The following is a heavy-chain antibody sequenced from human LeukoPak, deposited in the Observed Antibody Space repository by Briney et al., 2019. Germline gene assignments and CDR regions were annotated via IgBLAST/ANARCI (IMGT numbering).Heavy chain of an antibody. CDR2: ISGSGDRT. V-gene: IGHV3-23*01. J-gene: IGHJ4*02. CDR1: GFTFSSHA. CDR3: VRKVIVATNYFDL. Sequence: GGSLRLSCAASGFTFSSHAMSWVRQAPGKGLEWVSSISGSGDRTYYADSVKGRLTISRDNSKKTVYVQVNSLRADDTAVYYCVRKVIVATNYFDLGGQGTLVTVSS. D-gene: IGHD2-15*01.